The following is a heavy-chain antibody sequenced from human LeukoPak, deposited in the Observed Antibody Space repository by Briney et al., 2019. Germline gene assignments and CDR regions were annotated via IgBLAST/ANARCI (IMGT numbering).Heavy chain of an antibody. Sequence: SVKVSCTASGGTFSSYAISWVRQAPGQGLEWMGGIIPIFGTANYAQKFQGRVTITADESTSTAYMELSSLRSEDTAVYYCARGPEDGYNYLDAFDIWGQGTMVTVSS. CDR1: GGTFSSYA. J-gene: IGHJ3*02. V-gene: IGHV1-69*13. CDR3: ARGPEDGYNYLDAFDI. D-gene: IGHD5-24*01. CDR2: IIPIFGTA.